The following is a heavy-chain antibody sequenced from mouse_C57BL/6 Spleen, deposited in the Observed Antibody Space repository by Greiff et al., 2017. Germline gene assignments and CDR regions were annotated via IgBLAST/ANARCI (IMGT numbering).Heavy chain of an antibody. Sequence: QVHVKQSGAELAKPGASVKLSCKASGYTFTSYWMHWVKQRPGQGLEWIGYINPSSGYTKYNQKFKDKATLTADKSSSTAYMQLSSLTYEDSAVYYCERFPTGTVDYWGQGITLTVSS. CDR1: GYTFTSYW. D-gene: IGHD4-1*02. V-gene: IGHV1-7*01. CDR3: ERFPTGTVDY. J-gene: IGHJ2*01. CDR2: INPSSGYT.